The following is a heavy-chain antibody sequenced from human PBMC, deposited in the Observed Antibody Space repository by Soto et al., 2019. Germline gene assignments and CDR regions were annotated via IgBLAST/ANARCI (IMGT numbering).Heavy chain of an antibody. Sequence: ASVKVSCKASGGTFNSYAISWVRQAPGQGLEWMGGIIPIFGTPIYAQKFEGRLTITADESTSTAYMELNSLTSEDTAVYYCARVAKESYDFWSGPFDYWGQGTLVTVSS. CDR3: ARVAKESYDFWSGPFDY. J-gene: IGHJ4*02. CDR1: GGTFNSYA. V-gene: IGHV1-69*13. CDR2: IIPIFGTP. D-gene: IGHD3-3*01.